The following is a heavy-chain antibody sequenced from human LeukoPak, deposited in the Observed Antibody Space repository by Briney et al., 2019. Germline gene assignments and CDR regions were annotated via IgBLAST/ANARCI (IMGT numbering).Heavy chain of an antibody. D-gene: IGHD5-12*01. CDR1: GFTFSSYW. V-gene: IGHV3-7*01. CDR3: ARWWLRCFDY. J-gene: IGHJ4*02. CDR2: IKQDGSEK. Sequence: PGGSLRLSCAAPGFTFSSYWMSWVRQAPGKGLEWVASIKQDGSEKYYVDSVKGRFTISRDNAKNSLYLQMNSLRAEDTAVYYCARWWLRCFDYWGQGTLVTVSS.